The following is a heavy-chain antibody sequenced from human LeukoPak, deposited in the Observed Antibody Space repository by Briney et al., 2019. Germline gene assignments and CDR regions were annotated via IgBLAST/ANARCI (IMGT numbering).Heavy chain of an antibody. Sequence: PGGSLRLSCAASGFTFSGYAMSWVRQAPGKGLEWVSAISGSGGSTYYADSVKGRFTISRDNSKNTLYLQMNSLRAEDTAVYYCAKDLVMATITSLFDYWGQGTLVTVSS. J-gene: IGHJ4*02. CDR1: GFTFSGYA. V-gene: IGHV3-23*01. D-gene: IGHD5-24*01. CDR3: AKDLVMATITSLFDY. CDR2: ISGSGGST.